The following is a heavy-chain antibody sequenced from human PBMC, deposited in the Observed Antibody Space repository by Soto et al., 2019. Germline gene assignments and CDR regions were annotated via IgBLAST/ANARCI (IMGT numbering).Heavy chain of an antibody. CDR2: ISSSGKTI. D-gene: IGHD5-12*01. J-gene: IGHJ4*02. V-gene: IGHV3-48*03. CDR1: GFTFTNYE. Sequence: GGSARLSXAASGFTFTNYEMNWVRQAPGKGLEWISYISSSGKTISYADSVKGRFTISRDNAKNSLYLQMNSLGAEDTAVYYCARDPEKYSGSDLGIDYWGQGTLVTVSS. CDR3: ARDPEKYSGSDLGIDY.